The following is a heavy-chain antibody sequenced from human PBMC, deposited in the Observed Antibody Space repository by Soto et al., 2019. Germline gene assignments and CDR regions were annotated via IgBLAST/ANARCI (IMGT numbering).Heavy chain of an antibody. Sequence: QVQLVQSGAEVKKPGSSVKVSCKASGGTFSNYAVSWVRQAPGQGLECVGGIIPSLNIPTYAQKFQGRVAISAAESTRTVYMELSSLRSDDTAVYYCARVEAGAYYQVYYGMDVWGQGTTVTVSS. J-gene: IGHJ6*02. CDR2: IIPSLNIP. CDR1: GGTFSNYA. D-gene: IGHD3-22*01. CDR3: ARVEAGAYYQVYYGMDV. V-gene: IGHV1-69*04.